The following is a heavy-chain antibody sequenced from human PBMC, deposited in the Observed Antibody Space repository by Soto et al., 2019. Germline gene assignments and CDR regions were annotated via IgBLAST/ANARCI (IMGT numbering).Heavy chain of an antibody. D-gene: IGHD5-12*01. CDR3: ARIYSGYDDAGAFDI. Sequence: QLQVQESGPGLVKPSETLSLTCTVSGGSISSSAYFWGWIRQPPGEGLEWIGNIYYTGRTAYNPSLMGRITISIDTSKNRFSLKLSSVTAADTSLYFCARIYSGYDDAGAFDIWGQWTMVTVSS. V-gene: IGHV4-39*01. CDR1: GGSISSSAYF. CDR2: IYYTGRT. J-gene: IGHJ3*02.